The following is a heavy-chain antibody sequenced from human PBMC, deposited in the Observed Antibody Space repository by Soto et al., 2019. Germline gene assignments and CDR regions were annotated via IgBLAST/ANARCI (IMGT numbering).Heavy chain of an antibody. V-gene: IGHV3-53*04. D-gene: IGHD2-15*01. CDR3: ARDYCSGGSCYFFDY. Sequence: GGSLRLSCAASGFTVSSNYMSWVRQAPGKGLEWVSVIYSGGSTYYADSVKGRFTISRHNSKNTLYLQMNSLGAEDTAVYYCARDYCSGGSCYFFDYWGQGTLVTVSS. CDR2: IYSGGST. J-gene: IGHJ4*02. CDR1: GFTVSSNY.